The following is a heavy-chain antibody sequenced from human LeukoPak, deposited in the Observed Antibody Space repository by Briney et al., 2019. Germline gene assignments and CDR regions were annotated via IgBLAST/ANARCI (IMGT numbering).Heavy chain of an antibody. CDR3: AKDTYYDFWSAPNWFDP. D-gene: IGHD3-3*01. Sequence: PGGSLRLSCAASEFTLSSYGMHWVRQAPGKGLEWVAFIRYDGSIKYYADSVKGRFTISRDNSQNTVYLQMNSLRAEDTAVYYCAKDTYYDFWSAPNWFDPWGQGTLVTVSS. CDR1: EFTLSSYG. CDR2: IRYDGSIK. J-gene: IGHJ5*02. V-gene: IGHV3-30*02.